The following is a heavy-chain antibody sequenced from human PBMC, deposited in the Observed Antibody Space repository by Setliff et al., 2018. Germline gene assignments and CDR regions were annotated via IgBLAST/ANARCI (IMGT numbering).Heavy chain of an antibody. CDR1: GYTFTSYY. CDR2: INPSGGST. V-gene: IGHV1-46*01. Sequence: ASVKVSCKASGYTFTSYYMHWVRQAPGQGLEWMGIINPSGGSTSYAQKFQGRVTMTRDTSTSTVYMELSSLRSEDTAVYYCARTYYNFWSALDYYYYGMDVWGQGTTVTVSS. J-gene: IGHJ6*02. D-gene: IGHD3-3*01. CDR3: ARTYYNFWSALDYYYYGMDV.